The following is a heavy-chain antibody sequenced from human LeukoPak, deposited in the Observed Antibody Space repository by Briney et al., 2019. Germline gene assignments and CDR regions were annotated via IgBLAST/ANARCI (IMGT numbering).Heavy chain of an antibody. D-gene: IGHD3-22*01. CDR1: GGSISSSNW. CDR3: ARWHYYDSSGYFLDY. J-gene: IGHJ4*02. Sequence: SETLSLTCAVSGGSISSSNWWSWVRQPPGKGLEWIGEIYHSGSTNYNPSLKSQVTISVDKSKNQFSLKLSSVTAADTAVYYCARWHYYDSSGYFLDYWGQGTLVTVSS. V-gene: IGHV4-4*02. CDR2: IYHSGST.